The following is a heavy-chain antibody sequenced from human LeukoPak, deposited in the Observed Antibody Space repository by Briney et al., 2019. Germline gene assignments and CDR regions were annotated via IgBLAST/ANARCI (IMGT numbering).Heavy chain of an antibody. CDR1: GFTVSSNY. J-gene: IGHJ4*02. Sequence: GGSLRLSCAASGFTVSSNYMSWVRQAPGKGLEWVSVIYSGGSTYYADSVKGRFTISRDNSKNTLYLQMNSLRAEDTAVYYCARYSSGYPQGFDYWGQGTLVTVSS. CDR3: ARYSSGYPQGFDY. CDR2: IYSGGST. D-gene: IGHD3-22*01. V-gene: IGHV3-53*01.